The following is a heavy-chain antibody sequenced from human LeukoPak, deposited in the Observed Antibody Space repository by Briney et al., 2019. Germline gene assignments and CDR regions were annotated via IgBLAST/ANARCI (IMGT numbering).Heavy chain of an antibody. D-gene: IGHD6-13*01. Sequence: SETPSLTCTVSGGSISSSSYYWGWIRQPPGKGLEWIGSIYYSGSTYYNPSLKSRVTISVDTSKNQFSLKLSSVTAADTAVYYCATSRDIAAAGRGFDYWGQGTLVTVSS. CDR1: GGSISSSSYY. J-gene: IGHJ4*02. CDR2: IYYSGST. CDR3: ATSRDIAAAGRGFDY. V-gene: IGHV4-39*05.